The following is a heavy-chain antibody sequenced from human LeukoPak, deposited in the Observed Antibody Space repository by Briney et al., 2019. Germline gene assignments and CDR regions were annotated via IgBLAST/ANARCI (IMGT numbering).Heavy chain of an antibody. D-gene: IGHD3-9*01. J-gene: IGHJ4*02. CDR1: GCTFTSYA. V-gene: IGHV1-3*01. CDR2: INAGKGNT. CDR3: ARDGDDILTGYYSLGGYYFDY. Sequence: ASVKVSCKASGCTFTSYAMPWVRQAPGQRLEWMGWINAGKGNTKYSQKFQGRVTITRDTSASTAYMELSSLRSEDTAVYYCARDGDDILTGYYSLGGYYFDYWGQGTLVTVSS.